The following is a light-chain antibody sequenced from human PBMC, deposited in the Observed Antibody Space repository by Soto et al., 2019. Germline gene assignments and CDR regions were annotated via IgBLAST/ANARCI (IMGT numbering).Light chain of an antibody. CDR2: GAS. CDR1: QSVSSSY. V-gene: IGKV3-20*01. CDR3: QQYGSSPRT. J-gene: IGKJ1*01. Sequence: EIVLTQSPGTLSLSPGERATLSCRASQSVSSSYLAWYQQKPGQAPRLLIYGASSMATGIPDRFSGSGSGTDFTLTISRLEPEDLAVYYCQQYGSSPRTFGQGTKVEIK.